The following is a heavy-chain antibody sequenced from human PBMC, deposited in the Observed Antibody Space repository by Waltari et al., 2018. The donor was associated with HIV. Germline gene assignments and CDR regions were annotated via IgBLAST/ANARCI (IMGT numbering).Heavy chain of an antibody. D-gene: IGHD1-1*01. CDR3: AIQRNPLNNFYYGMDV. CDR1: GFNFRIYG. Sequence: EVQLLESEGGLVQPGGSLILSCMASGFNFRIYGMSWVRQAPGKGLEWVSGISGSGGKTNYADSVKGRFTISRDNSKNTLYLQMNSLRAEDTAIFYCAIQRNPLNNFYYGMDVWGQGTTVTVSS. CDR2: ISGSGGKT. V-gene: IGHV3-23*01. J-gene: IGHJ6*02.